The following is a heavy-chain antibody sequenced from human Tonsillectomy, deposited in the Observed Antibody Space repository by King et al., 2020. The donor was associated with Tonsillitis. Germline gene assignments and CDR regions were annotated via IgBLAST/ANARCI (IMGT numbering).Heavy chain of an antibody. D-gene: IGHD6-19*01. Sequence: QVQLQQWGAGLLKSSETLSLTCAVYGGSFSDYYWSWIRQFPGRGLEWSREISHSGSTNYNPSLKSRVTISVDTSKNQFSLKLTSVTAADTAVYYCAREGIAMAGGMDVWGQGTTVTVSS. CDR2: ISHSGST. CDR3: AREGIAMAGGMDV. CDR1: GGSFSDYY. V-gene: IGHV4-34*01. J-gene: IGHJ6*02.